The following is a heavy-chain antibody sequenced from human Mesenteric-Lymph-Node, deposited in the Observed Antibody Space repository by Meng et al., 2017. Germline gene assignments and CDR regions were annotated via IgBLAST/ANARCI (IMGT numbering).Heavy chain of an antibody. J-gene: IGHJ4*02. D-gene: IGHD5-18*01. CDR1: GFTFSSYW. V-gene: IGHV3-7*01. Sequence: GESLKISCAASGFTFSSYWMSWVHQAPGKGLEWVANIKQDGSEKYYVDSVKGRFTISRDNAKNSLYLQMNSLRAEDTAVYYCARDRALPPLQLWLRDGFDYWGQGTLVTVSS. CDR3: ARDRALPPLQLWLRDGFDY. CDR2: IKQDGSEK.